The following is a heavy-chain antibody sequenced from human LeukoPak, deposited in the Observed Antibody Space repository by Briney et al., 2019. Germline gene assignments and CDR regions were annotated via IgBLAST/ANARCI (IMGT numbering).Heavy chain of an antibody. Sequence: SETLSLTCTVSGGSISSYYWSWIRQSPGKGLEWIGYIYYSGSTNYNPSLKSRVTMSVDTSKNQFSLKLTSVTAADTAVYYCARGESSSWYASDPWGQGTLVTVSS. CDR2: IYYSGST. CDR1: GGSISSYY. D-gene: IGHD2-2*01. CDR3: ARGESSSWYASDP. V-gene: IGHV4-59*01. J-gene: IGHJ5*02.